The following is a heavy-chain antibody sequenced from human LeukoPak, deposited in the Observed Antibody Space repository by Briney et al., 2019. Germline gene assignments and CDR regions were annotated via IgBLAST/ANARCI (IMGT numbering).Heavy chain of an antibody. V-gene: IGHV3-30*02. Sequence: GGSLRLSCAASGFTFSSYGMHWVRQAPCKGLEWVAFIRYDGSNKYYADSVKGRFTISRDNSKNTLYLQMNSLRAEDTAVYYCAKSQDQLLVYYFDYWGQGTLVTVSS. D-gene: IGHD2-2*01. CDR3: AKSQDQLLVYYFDY. CDR1: GFTFSSYG. J-gene: IGHJ4*02. CDR2: IRYDGSNK.